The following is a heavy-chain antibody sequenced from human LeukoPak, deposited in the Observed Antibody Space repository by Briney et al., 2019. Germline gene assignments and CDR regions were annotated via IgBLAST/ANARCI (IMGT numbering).Heavy chain of an antibody. Sequence: GGSLTLSCAASGFTFSSYGMSWVRQAPGKGLEWVSFISSDGSQKYYADSVKGRFTISRDNSKNTLYLQLSSLRVEDTAVYYCAREHVRSGYFDYWGQGTLVSVSS. CDR3: AREHVRSGYFDY. V-gene: IGHV3-30*03. J-gene: IGHJ4*02. CDR1: GFTFSSYG. CDR2: ISSDGSQK. D-gene: IGHD3-22*01.